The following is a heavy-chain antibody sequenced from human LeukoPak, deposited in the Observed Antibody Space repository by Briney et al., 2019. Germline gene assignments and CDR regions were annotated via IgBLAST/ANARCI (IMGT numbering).Heavy chain of an antibody. CDR3: ARLMYYYGSGSYLY. Sequence: GGSLRLSCAASGFNFSSYWMSWVRQAPGKGLEWVANIKQDGSEKYYVDSVKGRFTISRDNAKNSLYLQMNSLRAEDTAVYYCARLMYYYGSGSYLYWGQGTLVTVSS. CDR2: IKQDGSEK. J-gene: IGHJ4*02. D-gene: IGHD3-10*01. V-gene: IGHV3-7*01. CDR1: GFNFSSYW.